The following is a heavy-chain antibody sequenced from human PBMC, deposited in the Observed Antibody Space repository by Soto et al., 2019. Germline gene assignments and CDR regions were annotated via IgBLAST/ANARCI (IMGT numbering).Heavy chain of an antibody. J-gene: IGHJ6*02. CDR3: ARACYGDYGYGMDV. Sequence: QLQLQESGSGLVKPSQTLSLTCAVSGGSISSGGYSWSWIRQPPGKGLEWIGYIFHSGSPYYNPSLKRRVTTSVDRSTNQFSPKLRSVTAAEPAVYYCARACYGDYGYGMDVWGQGTMVTVSS. V-gene: IGHV4-30-2*01. CDR1: GGSISSGGYS. CDR2: IFHSGSP. D-gene: IGHD4-17*01.